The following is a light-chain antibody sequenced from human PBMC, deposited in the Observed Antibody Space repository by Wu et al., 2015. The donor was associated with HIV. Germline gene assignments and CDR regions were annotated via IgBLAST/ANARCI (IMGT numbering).Light chain of an antibody. CDR2: SAS. V-gene: IGKV3-20*01. J-gene: IGKJ5*01. CDR1: QSVANNY. CDR3: QQYGTSLLVT. Sequence: EIVLTQSPGTLSLSPGERATLSCRASQSVANNYLAWYQQKPGQAPRLLIYSASSRAAGIPDRFSGSGSGTDFTLTISRLEPEDFAVHYCQQYGTSLLVTFGQGTRLEIK.